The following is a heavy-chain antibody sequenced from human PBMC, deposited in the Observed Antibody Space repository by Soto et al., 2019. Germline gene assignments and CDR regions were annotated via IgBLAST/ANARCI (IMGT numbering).Heavy chain of an antibody. Sequence: LRLSCAASGFTFSSYAMSWVRQAPGKGLEWVSAISGSGGSTYYADSVKGRFTISRDNSKSTLYLQMNSLRAEDTAVYYCAKDQGDIVVVVAATNPYYYFGMDVWGQGTTVTVSS. D-gene: IGHD2-15*01. J-gene: IGHJ6*02. V-gene: IGHV3-23*01. CDR1: GFTFSSYA. CDR2: ISGSGGST. CDR3: AKDQGDIVVVVAATNPYYYFGMDV.